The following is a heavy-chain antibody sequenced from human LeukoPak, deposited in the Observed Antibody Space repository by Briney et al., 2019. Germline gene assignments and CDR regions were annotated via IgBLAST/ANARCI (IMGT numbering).Heavy chain of an antibody. CDR2: ISGSGSGT. CDR3: AKGKADNNLDWFDP. J-gene: IGHJ5*02. CDR1: GFIFSSYA. V-gene: IGHV3-23*01. D-gene: IGHD6-13*01. Sequence: GGSLRLSCAASGFIFSSYAMTWVRQAPGKGLEWISSISGSGSGTQFAASVEGRFTISRDNSKNPLYLQLTDLRAEDTALYYCAKGKADNNLDWFDPWGQGTQVIVSS.